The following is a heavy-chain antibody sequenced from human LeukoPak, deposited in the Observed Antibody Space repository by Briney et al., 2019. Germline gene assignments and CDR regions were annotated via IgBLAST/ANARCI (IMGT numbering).Heavy chain of an antibody. CDR3: ARDGLVLWFGELPYYYGMDV. J-gene: IGHJ6*02. D-gene: IGHD3-10*01. CDR2: IYYSGST. CDR1: GGSISSSSYY. Sequence: SETLSLTCTVSGGSISSSSYYWGWIRQPPGKGLEWIGSIYYSGSTYYNPSLKSRVTISVDTSKNQFSLKLSSVTAADTAVYYCARDGLVLWFGELPYYYGMDVWGQGTTVTVSS. V-gene: IGHV4-39*07.